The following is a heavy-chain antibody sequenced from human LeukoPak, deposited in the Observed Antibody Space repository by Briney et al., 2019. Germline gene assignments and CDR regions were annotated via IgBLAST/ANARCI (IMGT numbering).Heavy chain of an antibody. CDR2: INHSGST. J-gene: IGHJ4*02. CDR1: GGSFSGYY. V-gene: IGHV4-34*01. CDR3: ARLMYSRGYFDY. Sequence: SETLSLTCAVYGGSFSGYYGSWIRQPPGKGLEWIGEINHSGSTNYNPSLKSRVTISVDTSKNQFSLKLSSVTAADTAVYYCARLMYSRGYFDYWGQGTLVTVSS. D-gene: IGHD2-21*01.